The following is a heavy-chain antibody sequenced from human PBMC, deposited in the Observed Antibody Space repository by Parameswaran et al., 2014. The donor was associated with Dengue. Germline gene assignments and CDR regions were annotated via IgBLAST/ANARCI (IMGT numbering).Heavy chain of an antibody. Sequence: RWIRQPPGKGLEWIGEINHSGSTNYNPSLKSRVTISVDTSKNQFSLKLSSVTAADTAVYYCARGSELRTYSSGWYVQYYYGMDVWGQGTTVTVSS. CDR2: INHSGST. V-gene: IGHV4-34*01. J-gene: IGHJ6*02. D-gene: IGHD6-19*01. CDR3: ARGSELRTYSSGWYVQYYYGMDV.